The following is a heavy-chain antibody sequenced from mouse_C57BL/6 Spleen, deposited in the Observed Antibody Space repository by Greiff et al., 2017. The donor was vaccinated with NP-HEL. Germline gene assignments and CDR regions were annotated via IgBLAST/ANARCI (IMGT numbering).Heavy chain of an antibody. V-gene: IGHV3-6*01. CDR3: ARGSNYYAMDY. Sequence: EVKLLKSGPGLVKPSQSLSLTCSVTGYSITSGYYWNWIRQFPGNKLEWMGYISYDGSNNYNPSLKNRISITRDTSKNQFFLKLNSVTTEDTATYYCARGSNYYAMDYWGQGTSVTVSS. CDR2: ISYDGSN. CDR1: GYSITSGYY. D-gene: IGHD2-5*01. J-gene: IGHJ4*01.